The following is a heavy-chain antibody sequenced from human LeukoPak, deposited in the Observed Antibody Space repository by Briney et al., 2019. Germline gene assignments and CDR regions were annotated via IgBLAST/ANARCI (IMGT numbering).Heavy chain of an antibody. CDR3: TTGRGWTIFGVGAYNWFDP. CDR1: GFTFSNAW. Sequence: GGSLRLSCAASGFTFSNAWMGWVRQAPGKGLEWVGRIKSKTDGGTTDYAAPVKGRFTISRDDSKNTLYLQMNSLKTEDTAVYYFTTGRGWTIFGVGAYNWFDPWGQGTLVTVSS. D-gene: IGHD3-3*01. V-gene: IGHV3-15*01. CDR2: IKSKTDGGTT. J-gene: IGHJ5*02.